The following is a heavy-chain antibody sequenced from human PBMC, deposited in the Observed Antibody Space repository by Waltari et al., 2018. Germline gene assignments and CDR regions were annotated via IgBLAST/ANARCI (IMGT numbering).Heavy chain of an antibody. CDR1: GFNFISYA. D-gene: IGHD3-22*01. V-gene: IGHV3-23*01. Sequence: EVHLLESGGGLAQPGGSVRLSCVASGFNFISYAMSWVRQAPGKGLEWVSGISDSGVITKYADSVKGRFTVSRDNSKNTVFLQLNSLRAEDTAIYYCARHLYSIDYLELGNWGQGTLVTVSS. CDR2: ISDSGVIT. CDR3: ARHLYSIDYLELGN. J-gene: IGHJ4*02.